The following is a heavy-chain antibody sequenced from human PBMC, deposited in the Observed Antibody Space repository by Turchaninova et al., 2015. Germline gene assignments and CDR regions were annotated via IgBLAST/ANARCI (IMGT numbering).Heavy chain of an antibody. CDR2: INNRGST. V-gene: IGHV4-34*01. CDR3: ATRYGSGI. D-gene: IGHD5-18*01. CDR1: GGSLSGFS. J-gene: IGHJ3*02. Sequence: QVHLQQWGAGLLKPSETLSLTCAVYGGSLSGFSWNWIRQPPGKGLEWMGEINNRGSTNYNPSLKGRVPIAVDTSKNQFSLKLSAVTAADTAVYYCATRYGSGIWGQGTMVTVSS.